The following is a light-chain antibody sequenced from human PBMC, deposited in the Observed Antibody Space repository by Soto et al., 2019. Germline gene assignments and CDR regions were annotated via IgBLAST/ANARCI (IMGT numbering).Light chain of an antibody. CDR2: EDI. J-gene: IGLJ2*01. Sequence: QSALTQPASVSGSPGQSITITCTGTSSDVGRYSLVSWYQQHPGKAPKLMIYEDIERPSGVSNRFSGSKSGNTASLTISGLSTEDEADYYCCSYAGGTSVVFGGGTKLTVL. CDR3: CSYAGGTSVV. CDR1: SSDVGRYSL. V-gene: IGLV2-23*01.